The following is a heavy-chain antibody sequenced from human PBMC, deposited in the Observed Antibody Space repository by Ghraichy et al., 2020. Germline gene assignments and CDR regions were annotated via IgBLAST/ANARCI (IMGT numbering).Heavy chain of an antibody. CDR2: ISSASDYM. CDR1: GFTFSSSS. CDR3: ATVDCSGGSCYSAY. J-gene: IGHJ4*02. D-gene: IGHD2-15*01. Sequence: GESLNISCTDSGFTFSSSSMNWVRQAPGKGLEWVSSISSASDYMYYADSLKGRFTISRDNAKISLYLQMNSLRAEDTAVYYCATVDCSGGSCYSAYWGQGTLVTVSS. V-gene: IGHV3-21*01.